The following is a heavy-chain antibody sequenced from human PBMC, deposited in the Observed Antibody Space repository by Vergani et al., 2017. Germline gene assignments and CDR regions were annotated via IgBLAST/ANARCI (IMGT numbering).Heavy chain of an antibody. D-gene: IGHD1-1*01. J-gene: IGHJ4*02. CDR2: ISSSSSTI. CDR3: AKPMEGGTYDFDY. Sequence: EVQLVESGGGLVQPGGSLRLSCAASGFTFSSYSMNWVRQAPGKGLEWVSYISSSSSTIYYADSVKGRFTSSRDNAKNSLYLQMNSLRAEDTAVYYCAKPMEGGTYDFDYWGQGTLVTVSS. CDR1: GFTFSSYS. V-gene: IGHV3-48*01.